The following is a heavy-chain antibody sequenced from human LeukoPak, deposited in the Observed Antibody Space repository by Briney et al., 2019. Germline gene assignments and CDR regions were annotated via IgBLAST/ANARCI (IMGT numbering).Heavy chain of an antibody. Sequence: GGSLRLSCAASGFTVSSNYMSWVRQAPGKGLEWVSVIYSGGSTYYADSVKGRFTISRHNSKNTLYLQMNSLRAEDTALYYCAKVRDSGYDYFDYWGQGTLVTVSS. CDR3: AKVRDSGYDYFDY. CDR2: IYSGGST. J-gene: IGHJ4*02. CDR1: GFTVSSNY. D-gene: IGHD5-12*01. V-gene: IGHV3-53*04.